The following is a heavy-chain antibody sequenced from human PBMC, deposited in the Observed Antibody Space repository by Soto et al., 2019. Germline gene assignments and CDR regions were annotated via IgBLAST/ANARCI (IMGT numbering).Heavy chain of an antibody. CDR2: ISSNSAYI. CDR3: TRDASRDSSARGWFDP. V-gene: IGHV3-21*01. CDR1: GFTFRSFT. D-gene: IGHD6-13*01. J-gene: IGHJ5*02. Sequence: GSLRLSCAASGFTFRSFTMNWVRQAPGKGLEWVSTISSNSAYIYYTDALRGRFAISRDNAKNSLHLQMNSLRAEDTAVYYCTRDASRDSSARGWFDPWGPGTLVTVSS.